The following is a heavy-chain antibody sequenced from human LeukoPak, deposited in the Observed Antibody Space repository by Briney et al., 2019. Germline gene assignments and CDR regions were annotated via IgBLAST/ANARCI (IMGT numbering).Heavy chain of an antibody. Sequence: ASVKVSCKVSGYTLTELSMHWVRQAPGKGLEWMGGFDPEDGETIYAQKFQGRVTMTEDTSTDTAYMELSSLRSEDTAVYYCAALHYYDSSGYYGIDYWGQGTLVTVSS. D-gene: IGHD3-22*01. CDR2: FDPEDGET. J-gene: IGHJ4*02. CDR3: AALHYYDSSGYYGIDY. CDR1: GYTLTELS. V-gene: IGHV1-24*01.